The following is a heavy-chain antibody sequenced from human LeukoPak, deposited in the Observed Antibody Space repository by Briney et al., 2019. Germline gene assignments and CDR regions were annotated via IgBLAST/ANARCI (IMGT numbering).Heavy chain of an antibody. Sequence: PGGSLSLSCAASGFTFSSYAMSWLRQAPGKGLEWVSAISGSGGSTYYADYVKGRFTISRDNSKNPLYLQMNSLRAEDTAVYYCAKAPGGGSSWYKDASDIWGQGTMVTVSS. V-gene: IGHV3-23*01. CDR1: GFTFSSYA. D-gene: IGHD6-13*01. CDR2: ISGSGGST. J-gene: IGHJ3*02. CDR3: AKAPGGGSSWYKDASDI.